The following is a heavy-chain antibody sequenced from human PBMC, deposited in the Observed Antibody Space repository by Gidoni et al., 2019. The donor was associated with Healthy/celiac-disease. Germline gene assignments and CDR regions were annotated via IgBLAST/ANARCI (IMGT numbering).Heavy chain of an antibody. Sequence: QVQLVQSGAEVKKPGSSVKVSCKASGGTFSSYAISWWRQAPGQGLEWMGGIIPIFGTANYAQKFQGRVTITADESTSTAYMELSSLRSEDTAVYYCARMVYAINYYGMDVWGQGTTVTVSS. CDR2: IIPIFGTA. CDR3: ARMVYAINYYGMDV. CDR1: GGTFSSYA. V-gene: IGHV1-69*01. J-gene: IGHJ6*02. D-gene: IGHD2-8*01.